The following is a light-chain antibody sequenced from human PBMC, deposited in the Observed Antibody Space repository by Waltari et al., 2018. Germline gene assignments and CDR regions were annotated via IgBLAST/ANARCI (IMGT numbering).Light chain of an antibody. CDR1: DSDVGAYDF. CDR2: AVS. Sequence: QSALTQPASVSGSPGQSITISCSGTDSDVGAYDFVSWYQQHPGKAPHLIIYAVSKRPSGISTRFSASKSGTTASLTISGLQAEDEADYYCSSYTTSSAPGVFGTGTRVTVL. CDR3: SSYTTSSAPGV. J-gene: IGLJ1*01. V-gene: IGLV2-14*01.